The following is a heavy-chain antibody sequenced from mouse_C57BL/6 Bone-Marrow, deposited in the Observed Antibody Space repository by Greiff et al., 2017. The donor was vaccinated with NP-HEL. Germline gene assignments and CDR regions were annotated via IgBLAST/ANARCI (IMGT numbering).Heavy chain of an antibody. CDR1: GYAFSSYW. CDR3: ARWNYYYGSSYNY. J-gene: IGHJ2*01. D-gene: IGHD1-1*01. V-gene: IGHV1-80*01. CDR2: IYPGDGDT. Sequence: QVQLQQSGAELVKPGASVKISCKASGYAFSSYWMNWVKQRPGKGLEWIGQIYPGDGDTNYNGKFKGKATLTADKSSSTAYMQLSSLTSEDSAVYVCARWNYYYGSSYNYWGQGTTLTVSS.